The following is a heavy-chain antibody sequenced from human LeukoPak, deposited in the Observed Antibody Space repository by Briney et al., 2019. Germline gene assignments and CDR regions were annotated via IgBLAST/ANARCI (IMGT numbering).Heavy chain of an antibody. V-gene: IGHV1-18*01. CDR2: ISAYNGNT. Sequence: ASVTVSCTASGYTFTSYGISWVRQAPGQRLEWMGWISAYNGNTNYAQKLQGRVTMTTDTSTSTAYMELRSPRSDDTAVYYCARGMSDYGGNSDHDAFDIWGQGTMVTVSS. J-gene: IGHJ3*02. CDR3: ARGMSDYGGNSDHDAFDI. CDR1: GYTFTSYG. D-gene: IGHD4-23*01.